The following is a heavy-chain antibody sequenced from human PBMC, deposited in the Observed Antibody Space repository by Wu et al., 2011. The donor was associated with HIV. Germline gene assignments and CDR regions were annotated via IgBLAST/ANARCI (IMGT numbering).Heavy chain of an antibody. J-gene: IGHJ4*02. V-gene: IGHV1-18*01. CDR2: ISPYNDNT. D-gene: IGHD3-10*01. Sequence: QVQLVQSGAEVKKPGASVKVSCKASGYTFNNYGINWVRQAPGQGLEWMGWISPYNDNTNYAQKFQGRVTMTTDTSTSTAYMELRNLRSDDTAVYYCARDISDYYGSGSTPYFDYWGQGTLVTVSP. CDR3: ARDISDYYGSGSTPYFDY. CDR1: GYTFNNYG.